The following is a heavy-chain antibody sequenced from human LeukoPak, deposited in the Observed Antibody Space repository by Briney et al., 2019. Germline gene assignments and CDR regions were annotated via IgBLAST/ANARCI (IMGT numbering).Heavy chain of an antibody. CDR1: GGSFSGYY. J-gene: IGHJ4*02. D-gene: IGHD4-23*01. CDR2: INHSGST. V-gene: IGHV4-34*01. CDR3: ASLNYGGNRLGY. Sequence: PSETLSLTCAVYGGSFSGYYWSWIRQPPGKGLEWIGEINHSGSTNYNPSLKSRVTISVDTSKNQFSLKLSSVTAADTAVYYCASLNYGGNRLGYWGQGTLVTVSS.